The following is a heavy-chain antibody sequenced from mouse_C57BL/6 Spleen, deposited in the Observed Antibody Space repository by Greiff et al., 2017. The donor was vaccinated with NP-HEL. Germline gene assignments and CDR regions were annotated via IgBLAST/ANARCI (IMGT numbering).Heavy chain of an antibody. Sequence: EVKLMESGPGLVKPSQTVFLTCTVTGISITTGNYRWSWIRQFPGNKLEWIGYIYYSGTITYNPSLTSRTTITRDTPKNQFFLEMNSLTAEDTATYYCAREDYSDAMDYWGQGTSVTVSS. CDR3: AREDYSDAMDY. J-gene: IGHJ4*01. D-gene: IGHD2-12*01. CDR2: IYYSGTI. V-gene: IGHV3-5*01. CDR1: GISITTGNYR.